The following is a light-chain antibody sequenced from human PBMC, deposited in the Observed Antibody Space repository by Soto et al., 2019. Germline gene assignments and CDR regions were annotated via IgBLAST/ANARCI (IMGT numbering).Light chain of an antibody. Sequence: QSVLTQPASESGSPGQSITISCTGTSSDVGSYNLVSWYQQHPGKAPKLMIYEVSKRPSGVSNRFSGSKSGNTASLTISGLQAEDEADYYCCSYAGSSNWVFGGGTKLTVL. CDR3: CSYAGSSNWV. V-gene: IGLV2-23*02. CDR1: SSDVGSYNL. J-gene: IGLJ3*02. CDR2: EVS.